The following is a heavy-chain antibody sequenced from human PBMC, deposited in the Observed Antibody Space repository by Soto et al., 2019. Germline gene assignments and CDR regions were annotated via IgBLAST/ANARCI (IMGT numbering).Heavy chain of an antibody. V-gene: IGHV4-59*01. CDR1: GGSISSYY. D-gene: IGHD3-9*01. J-gene: IGHJ4*02. Sequence: PSETLSLTCTVSGGSISSYYWSWIRQPPGKGLEWVGYVYYSASTNYSPSLKSRVTISLDMSKKQFSLKLRSVTAADTAVYYCVRGSFNILTGYYIDYWGQGTLVTVSS. CDR2: VYYSAST. CDR3: VRGSFNILTGYYIDY.